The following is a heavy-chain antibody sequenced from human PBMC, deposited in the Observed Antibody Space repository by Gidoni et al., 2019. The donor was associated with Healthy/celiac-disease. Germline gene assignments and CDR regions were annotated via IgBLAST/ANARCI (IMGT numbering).Heavy chain of an antibody. CDR1: GVTFSSYG. D-gene: IGHD3-22*01. V-gene: IGHV3-33*01. J-gene: IGHJ4*02. CDR2: IWYDGSNK. CDR3: ARVSDNSGYYYAFGY. Sequence: QVQLVESGGGVVQPGRSLRISCAASGVTFSSYGMHWVRQAPGKGLEWVAVIWYDGSNKYYADSVKGRFTISRDNSKNTLYLQMNSLRAEDTAVYYCARVSDNSGYYYAFGYWGQGTLVTVSS.